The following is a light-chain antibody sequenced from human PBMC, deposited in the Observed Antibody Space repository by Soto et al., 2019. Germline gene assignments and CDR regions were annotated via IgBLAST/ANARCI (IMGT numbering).Light chain of an antibody. V-gene: IGKV3-11*01. CDR1: QSVSSY. Sequence: EIVLTQSPATLSSSPGERATLSCRASQSVSSYLAWYQQKPGQAPRLLIYDASNRATGIPARFSGSGSGTDFTLTICSLEPEDVAVYDCQQRSNWLWTVGQGTKVEIK. CDR2: DAS. J-gene: IGKJ1*01. CDR3: QQRSNWLWT.